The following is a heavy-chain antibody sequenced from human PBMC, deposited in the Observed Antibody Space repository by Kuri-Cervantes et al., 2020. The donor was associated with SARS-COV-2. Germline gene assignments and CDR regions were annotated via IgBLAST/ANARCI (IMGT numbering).Heavy chain of an antibody. CDR3: AREYVYDTTGYFYWYFDL. CDR1: GFTFSNYA. J-gene: IGHJ2*01. CDR2: ISGSDDVT. Sequence: GESLKISCAASGFTFSNYAMTWVRQAPGKGLEWVSTISGSDDVTHLADSVRGRFTISRDNSKNTLYLRLNTLRAEDTAVYHCAREYVYDTTGYFYWYFDLWGRGTLVTVSS. V-gene: IGHV3-23*01. D-gene: IGHD3-22*01.